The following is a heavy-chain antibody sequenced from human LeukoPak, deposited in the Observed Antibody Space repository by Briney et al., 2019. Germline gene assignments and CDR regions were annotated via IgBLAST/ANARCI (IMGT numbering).Heavy chain of an antibody. V-gene: IGHV3-30-3*01. CDR2: ISYDGSNK. CDR1: GFTFSSYA. CDR3: VRESGYYFDY. D-gene: IGHD5-12*01. Sequence: PGGSLRLSCAASGFTFSSYAMHWVRQAPGKGLEWVAVISYDGSNKYYADSVKGRFTISRDNSKNTLYLQMNSLRAEDTAVYYCVRESGYYFDYWGQGTLVTVSS. J-gene: IGHJ4*02.